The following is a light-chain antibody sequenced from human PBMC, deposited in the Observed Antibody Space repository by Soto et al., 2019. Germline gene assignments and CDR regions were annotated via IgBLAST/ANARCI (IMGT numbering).Light chain of an antibody. CDR2: AAS. CDR1: QGISNN. J-gene: IGKJ1*01. V-gene: IGKV1-27*01. CDR3: QKYDSAPWT. Sequence: DIQMTQSPSSLSASVRDRVTITCRASQGISNNLAWYQQKPGKVPKLLIYAASTLQSGVPSRFSGSGSGTDFTLTISSLQPEDVATYYYQKYDSAPWTFGQGTKVEIK.